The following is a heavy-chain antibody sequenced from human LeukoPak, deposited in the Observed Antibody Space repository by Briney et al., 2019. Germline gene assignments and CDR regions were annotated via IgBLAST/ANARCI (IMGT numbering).Heavy chain of an antibody. CDR3: ARHEYYYDSSGLTDY. V-gene: IGHV4-34*01. CDR1: GGSFSGYY. D-gene: IGHD3-22*01. J-gene: IGHJ4*02. Sequence: SETLSLTCAVYGGSFSGYYWSWIRQPPGKGLGWIGEINHSGSTNYNPSLKSRVTISVDTCNNQFSLKLTSVTAADTAVYYCARHEYYYDSSGLTDYWGQGTLVTVSS. CDR2: INHSGST.